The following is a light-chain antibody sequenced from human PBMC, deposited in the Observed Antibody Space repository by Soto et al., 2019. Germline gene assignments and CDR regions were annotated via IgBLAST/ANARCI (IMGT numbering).Light chain of an antibody. V-gene: IGLV1-47*01. Sequence: QSVLTQPPSVSGTPGQRITISCSGDSSNIGDNFVYWYQQVPETAPKLLIYRNDERPSGVPDRFSASKSGTSASLAISGLRSEDEADYYCATWDDSFRGLFGGGTQLTVL. CDR3: ATWDDSFRGL. J-gene: IGLJ3*02. CDR2: RND. CDR1: SSNIGDNF.